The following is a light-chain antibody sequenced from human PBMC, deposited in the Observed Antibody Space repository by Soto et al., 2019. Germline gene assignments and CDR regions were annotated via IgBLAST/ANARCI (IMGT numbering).Light chain of an antibody. J-gene: IGKJ5*01. CDR1: QSLTSDY. CDR2: GAS. CDR3: QQFGSSVT. V-gene: IGKV3-20*01. Sequence: EIVLTQSPGTLSLSPGERATLSCRASQSLTSDYLAWYQQKPGQTPRLLIHGASSRATGIPDRFSGSGSGTDFTLTISRLEPDDFAVYYCQQFGSSVTFGQGTRLEIK.